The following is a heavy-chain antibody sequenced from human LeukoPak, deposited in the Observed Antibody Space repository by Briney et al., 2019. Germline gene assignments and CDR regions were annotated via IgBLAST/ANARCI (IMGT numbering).Heavy chain of an antibody. V-gene: IGHV4-59*01. CDR2: VDHTGST. CDR3: ARGCVSSSAWYSTYYYYFYMVV. Sequence: KPSETLSLTCSVSDDSITMYYWTWIRQPPGKGLEWIGYVDHTGSTNFNPSLNGRVSISRDTTNNLFSLRLRSVTAADTAVYFCARGCVSSSAWYSTYYYYFYMVV. CDR1: DDSITMYY. D-gene: IGHD1-1*01. J-gene: IGHJ6*03.